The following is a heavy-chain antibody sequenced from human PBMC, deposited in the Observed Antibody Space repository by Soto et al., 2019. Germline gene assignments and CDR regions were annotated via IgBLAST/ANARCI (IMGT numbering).Heavy chain of an antibody. V-gene: IGHV1-69*13. CDR2: IIPILTTP. CDR3: ATSVGIAPTGEDGMDV. J-gene: IGHJ6*02. Sequence: SVKVSCKASGGTFSIYGFSWVRQAPGQGPEWIGGIIPILTTPNYAQRFHGRVTIVADESTTTVYMELSSLKSEDTAVYYCATSVGIAPTGEDGMDVWGQGTSVTVSS. CDR1: GGTFSIYG. D-gene: IGHD2-8*02.